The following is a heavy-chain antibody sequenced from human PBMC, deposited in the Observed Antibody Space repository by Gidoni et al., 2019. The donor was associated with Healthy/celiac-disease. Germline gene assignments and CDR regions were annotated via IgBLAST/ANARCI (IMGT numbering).Heavy chain of an antibody. V-gene: IGHV3-15*01. CDR1: GFTFSNAW. CDR3: TTLGAWLDQVDY. J-gene: IGHJ4*02. Sequence: EVQLVDSGGGLVKPGRSLRLSCAASGFTFSNAWLSWVRQAPGKGLEWVGGIKSTTDGGTTDYAAPVKGRFTISRDDSKNTLYLQMNSLKTEDTAVYYCTTLGAWLDQVDYWGQGTLVTVSS. CDR2: IKSTTDGGTT. D-gene: IGHD6-19*01.